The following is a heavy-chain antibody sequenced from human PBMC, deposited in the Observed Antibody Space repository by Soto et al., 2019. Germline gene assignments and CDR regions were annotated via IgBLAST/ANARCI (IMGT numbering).Heavy chain of an antibody. J-gene: IGHJ4*02. Sequence: GGSLRLSCAASGFTFSSYAMHWVRQAPGKGLEYVSAISSNGGSTYYANSVKGRFTISRDNSKNTLYLQMGSLRAEDMAVYYYARAPYSSSWYYFDYWGQGTLVTVSS. CDR2: ISSNGGST. CDR3: ARAPYSSSWYYFDY. CDR1: GFTFSSYA. D-gene: IGHD6-13*01. V-gene: IGHV3-64*01.